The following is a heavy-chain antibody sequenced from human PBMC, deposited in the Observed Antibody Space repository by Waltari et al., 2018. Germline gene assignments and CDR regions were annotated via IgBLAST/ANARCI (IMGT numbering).Heavy chain of an antibody. CDR2: ISSGVGT. CDR1: GFTVSNNY. D-gene: IGHD5-12*01. J-gene: IGHJ3*02. Sequence: EVQLVESGGGLIQPGGSLRISCAASGFTVSNNYITWVRQAPVKGLELVSVISSGVGTYYADSVRGRFTISRDKVKNTVYLQMNSLRAEDTAVYYCGNIGAFDIWGQGTMVTVSS. CDR3: GNIGAFDI. V-gene: IGHV3-53*01.